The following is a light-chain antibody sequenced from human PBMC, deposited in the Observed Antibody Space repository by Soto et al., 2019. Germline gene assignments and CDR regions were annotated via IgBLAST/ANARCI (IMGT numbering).Light chain of an antibody. CDR1: QTVSNNY. Sequence: EIVLTQSPGTLSLSLGERATLSCRASQTVSNNYLAWYQQKPGRAPRLLIYGASSRATGIPDRFSGSGSGTDFTLTISRLEPEDFAVYYCQQYGSSRPITFGQGTRLEIK. CDR3: QQYGSSRPIT. J-gene: IGKJ5*01. CDR2: GAS. V-gene: IGKV3-20*01.